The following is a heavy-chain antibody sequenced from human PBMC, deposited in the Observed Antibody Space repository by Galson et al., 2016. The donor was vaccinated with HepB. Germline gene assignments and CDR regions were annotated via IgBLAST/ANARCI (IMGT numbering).Heavy chain of an antibody. CDR1: GVTFNDYA. CDR2: IIPIFGTV. CDR3: VESYYYDSSGQAFDV. D-gene: IGHD3-22*01. Sequence: SVKVSCKVSGVTFNDYAISFVRQALGQGLEWMGGIIPIFGTVNYAQNFKGRRTITPDESTSTAYLELSSLRSEDTALYFCVESYYYDSSGQAFDVWGQGTRVTVSS. J-gene: IGHJ3*01. V-gene: IGHV1-69*13.